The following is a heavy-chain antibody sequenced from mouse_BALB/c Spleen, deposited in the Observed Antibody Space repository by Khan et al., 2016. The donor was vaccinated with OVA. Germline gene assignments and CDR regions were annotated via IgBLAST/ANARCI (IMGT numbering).Heavy chain of an antibody. Sequence: EVELVESGPGLVKPSQSLSLTCTVTGYSITSGYGWNWIRQFPGNKLEWMGYISYNGSTNYNPSLKSRISITRDTSKNQFFLQLNSVTTEDTATYYCARTARIKYWGQGTTLTVSP. V-gene: IGHV3-2*02. CDR3: ARTARIKY. CDR2: ISYNGST. J-gene: IGHJ2*01. CDR1: GYSITSGYG. D-gene: IGHD1-2*01.